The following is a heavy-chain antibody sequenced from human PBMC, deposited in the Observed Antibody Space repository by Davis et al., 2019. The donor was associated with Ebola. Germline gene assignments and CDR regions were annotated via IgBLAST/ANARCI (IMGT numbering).Heavy chain of an antibody. V-gene: IGHV4-30-4*01. CDR3: ARDRGYYYGMDV. CDR1: GGSISSGDYY. J-gene: IGHJ6*02. Sequence: SETLSLTCTVCGGSISSGDYYWSWIRQPPGKGLEWIGYIYYSGSTYYNPSLKSRVTISVDTSKNQFSLKLSSVTAADTAVYYCARDRGYYYGMDVWGQGTTVTVSS. CDR2: IYYSGST.